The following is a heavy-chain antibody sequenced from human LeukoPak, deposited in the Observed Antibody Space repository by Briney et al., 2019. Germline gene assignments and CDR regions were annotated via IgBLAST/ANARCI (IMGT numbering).Heavy chain of an antibody. J-gene: IGHJ4*02. CDR1: GYTFTGHY. CDR2: INPNSGGT. Sequence: ASVKVSCKASGYTFTGHYMHWVRQAPGQGLEWMGRINPNSGGTNYAQKFQGRVTMTRDTSISTAYMELSSLRSEDTAVYYCARGSEGELRYFDWLFYYWGQGSLVTVSS. CDR3: ARGSEGELRYFDWLFYY. V-gene: IGHV1-2*06. D-gene: IGHD3-9*01.